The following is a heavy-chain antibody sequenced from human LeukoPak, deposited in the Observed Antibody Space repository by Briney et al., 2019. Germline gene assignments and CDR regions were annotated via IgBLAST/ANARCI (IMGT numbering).Heavy chain of an antibody. J-gene: IGHJ3*02. CDR2: ISSSSSYI. CDR1: GFTFSSYS. V-gene: IGHV3-21*01. Sequence: KPGGSLRLSCAASGFTFSSYSMNWVRQAPGKGLEWVSSISSSSSYIYYADSVKGRFTISRDNAKNSLYLQMNSLRAEDTAVYYCARAGGYYYDSSGWLLDAFDIWGQGTMVTVSS. D-gene: IGHD3-22*01. CDR3: ARAGGYYYDSSGWLLDAFDI.